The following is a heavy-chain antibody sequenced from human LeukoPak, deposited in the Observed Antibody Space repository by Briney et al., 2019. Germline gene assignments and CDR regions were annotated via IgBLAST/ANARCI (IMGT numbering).Heavy chain of an antibody. V-gene: IGHV3-48*01. CDR2: ISSSSSTI. Sequence: GGSLRLSCVASGFTFSSYSMNWVRQAPGKGLEWVSYISSSSSTIYHADSVKGRFTISRDNSKNTLYLQMNSLRAEDTAVYYCAKMGPPRVSGDLDYWGQGTLVTVSS. CDR3: AKMGPPRVSGDLDY. D-gene: IGHD2-15*01. CDR1: GFTFSSYS. J-gene: IGHJ4*02.